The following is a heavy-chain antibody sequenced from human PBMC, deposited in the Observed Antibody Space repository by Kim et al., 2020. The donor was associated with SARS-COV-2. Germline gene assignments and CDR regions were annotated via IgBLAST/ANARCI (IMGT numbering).Heavy chain of an antibody. CDR1: GFTFSNAW. J-gene: IGHJ4*02. CDR2: IKSKTDGGTT. D-gene: IGHD3-9*01. Sequence: GGSLRLSCAASGFTFSNAWMSWVRQASGKGLEWVGRIKSKTDGGTTDYAAPVKGRFTISRDDSKNTLYLQMNSLKTEDTAVYYCTTNAYFNYDILTGYYSYFDYWGQGTLVTVSS. V-gene: IGHV3-15*01. CDR3: TTNAYFNYDILTGYYSYFDY.